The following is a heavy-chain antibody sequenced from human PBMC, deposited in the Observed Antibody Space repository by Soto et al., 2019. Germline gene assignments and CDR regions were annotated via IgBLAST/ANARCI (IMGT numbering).Heavy chain of an antibody. Sequence: QVQLEQSGAEVKKPGASVRVSCKASGYSFNDYGMSWVRQAPGQGLEWMGWIGPYEGVTNHAQTFQGRVTMTVDTSTTTAEMGLRSLGADETAIYYCARCYCSVGSCYTCWHFDLWGPGTLVTVTA. CDR3: ARCYCSVGSCYTCWHFDL. V-gene: IGHV1-18*01. CDR1: GYSFNDYG. D-gene: IGHD2-15*01. CDR2: IGPYEGVT. J-gene: IGHJ2*01.